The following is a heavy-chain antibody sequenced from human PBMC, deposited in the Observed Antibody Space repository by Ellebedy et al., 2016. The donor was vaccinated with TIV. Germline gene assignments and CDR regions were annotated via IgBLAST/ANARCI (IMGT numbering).Heavy chain of an antibody. D-gene: IGHD2-21*02. CDR1: GDTFTTYG. CDR3: ARGARYPHGGACDY. V-gene: IGHV1-18*01. Sequence: ASVKVSCXASGDTFTTYGISWVRQAPGQGLEWMGWIRVYNGDSNYAQKLQGRVSLTTDTSTNTAYMELRSLTSDDTAVYYCARGARYPHGGACDYWGQGALVTVSS. CDR2: IRVYNGDS. J-gene: IGHJ4*02.